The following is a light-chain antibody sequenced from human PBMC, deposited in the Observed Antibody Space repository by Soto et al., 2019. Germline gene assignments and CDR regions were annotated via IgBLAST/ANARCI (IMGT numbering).Light chain of an antibody. J-gene: IGKJ4*01. CDR2: DVF. Sequence: EIVLTQSPATLSLSPGERATLSCRASQSVNNYLAWYQQKPGQAPRLLIYDVFNRATGIPARFSGGGSGTDFTLTISSLEPEDFAVYYGQQRSNWPWLTFGGGTRVEIK. CDR1: QSVNNY. CDR3: QQRSNWPWLT. V-gene: IGKV3-11*01.